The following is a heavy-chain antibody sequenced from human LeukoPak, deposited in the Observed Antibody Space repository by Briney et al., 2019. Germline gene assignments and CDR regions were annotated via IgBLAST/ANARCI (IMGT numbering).Heavy chain of an antibody. D-gene: IGHD6-6*01. V-gene: IGHV3-48*04. CDR1: GFSFSSYS. Sequence: GGSLRLSCAGSGFSFSSYSMNWVRQAPGKGLEWVSYITSGNSNIYYADSVKGRFTISRDNAKNSLYLQMNSLRAEDTAVYYCAREVAARRLGSWFDPWGQGTLVTVSS. CDR3: AREVAARRLGSWFDP. J-gene: IGHJ5*02. CDR2: ITSGNSNI.